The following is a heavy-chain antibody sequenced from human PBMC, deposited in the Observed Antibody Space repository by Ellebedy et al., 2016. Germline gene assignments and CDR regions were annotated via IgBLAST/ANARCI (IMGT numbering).Heavy chain of an antibody. J-gene: IGHJ2*01. CDR1: GYTFTGYY. D-gene: IGHD3-16*01. Sequence: ASVKVSCKASGYTFTGYYIHWVRQAPGQGLEWMGWINPNSGGTNYAQKFQGWVTMTRDTSISTAYMELRGLTSDDTVVYYCARVGLYWHFDLWGRGTLVTVSS. V-gene: IGHV1-2*04. CDR2: INPNSGGT. CDR3: ARVGLYWHFDL.